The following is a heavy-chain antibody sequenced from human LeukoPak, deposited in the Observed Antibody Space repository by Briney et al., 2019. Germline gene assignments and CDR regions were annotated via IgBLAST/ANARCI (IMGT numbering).Heavy chain of an antibody. CDR1: GGSISSYY. CDR2: INHSGST. V-gene: IGHV4-34*01. CDR3: RGYYYYYGMDV. Sequence: SETLSLTCTVSGGSISSYYWSWIRQPPGKGLEWIGEINHSGSTNYNPSLKSRVTISVDTSKNQFSLKLSSVTAADTAVYYCRGYYYYYGMDVWGQGTTVTVSS. J-gene: IGHJ6*02.